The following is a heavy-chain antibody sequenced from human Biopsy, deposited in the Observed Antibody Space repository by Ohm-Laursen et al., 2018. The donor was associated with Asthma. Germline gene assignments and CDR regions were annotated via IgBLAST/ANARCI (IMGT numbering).Heavy chain of an antibody. CDR2: VYHSGET. J-gene: IGHJ5*02. Sequence: SDTLSLTCTVSGDSLRSTNYWAWVRPPPGNRLEWIGSVYHSGETFYSSSLRSRLTMSVDTSRNQFSLRLTSVTAADTGVYFCARHWSGNGWHDLYTWFDPWGLGTLVTVSS. V-gene: IGHV4-39*01. CDR1: GDSLRSTNY. CDR3: ARHWSGNGWHDLYTWFDP. D-gene: IGHD1-1*01.